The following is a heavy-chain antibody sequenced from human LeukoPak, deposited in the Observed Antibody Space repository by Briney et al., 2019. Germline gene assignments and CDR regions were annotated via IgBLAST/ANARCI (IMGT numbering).Heavy chain of an antibody. CDR1: GFTFSDYY. Sequence: GGSLRLSCAASGFTFSDYYMSWIRQAPGKGLEWVSYISSSGSTIYYADSVKGRFTISRDNAKDSLYLQMNSLRAEDTAVYYCARARGWLRTTSPYYFDYWGPGTLVTVSS. J-gene: IGHJ4*02. CDR3: ARARGWLRTTSPYYFDY. V-gene: IGHV3-11*04. D-gene: IGHD5-12*01. CDR2: ISSSGSTI.